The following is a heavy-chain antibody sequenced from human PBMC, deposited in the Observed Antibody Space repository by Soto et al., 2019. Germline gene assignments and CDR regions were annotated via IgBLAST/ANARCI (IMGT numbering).Heavy chain of an antibody. Sequence: QVELVQSGAEVKKPGSSVKVSCQASEDTFRNYASSWVRQAPGQGRECMGGTMPLFGTANYAEKFQGRVPITADTSANTVYLELSSLRSENTAVYYWASTKYDSSAYYYWYLGLWGRGTLVTVAS. V-gene: IGHV1-69*06. D-gene: IGHD3-22*01. CDR3: ASTKYDSSAYYYWYLGL. CDR1: EDTFRNYA. J-gene: IGHJ2*01. CDR2: TMPLFGTA.